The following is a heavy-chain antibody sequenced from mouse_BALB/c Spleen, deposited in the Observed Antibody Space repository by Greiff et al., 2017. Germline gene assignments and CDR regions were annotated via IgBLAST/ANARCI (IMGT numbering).Heavy chain of an antibody. D-gene: IGHD1-1*01. CDR1: GYTFSSYW. CDR3: ARWAHYYGSSYVDD. V-gene: IGHV1-9*01. J-gene: IGHJ2*01. CDR2: ILPGSGST. Sequence: QVQLQQSGAELMKPGASVKISCKATGYTFSSYWIEWVKQRPGHGLEWIGEILPGSGSTNYNEKFKGKATFTADTSSNTAYMQLSSLTSEDSAVYYCARWAHYYGSSYVDDWGQGTTLTVSS.